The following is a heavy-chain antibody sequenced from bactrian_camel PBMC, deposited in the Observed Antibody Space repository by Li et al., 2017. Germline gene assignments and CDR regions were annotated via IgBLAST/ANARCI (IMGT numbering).Heavy chain of an antibody. CDR2: IGVTGADT. Sequence: VQLVESGGGSVQTGGSLRLSCEVQGSTNSVLAMGWFRQAPGKDREGVAAIGVTGADTYYADSVRGRFTISRDAAKFAVHLQMNSLQPEDSAMYYCAVGGALSLWWFSGYGVDSWGDGTQVTVS. D-gene: IGHD2*01. CDR1: GSTNSVLA. V-gene: IGHV3-3*01. J-gene: IGHJ7*01.